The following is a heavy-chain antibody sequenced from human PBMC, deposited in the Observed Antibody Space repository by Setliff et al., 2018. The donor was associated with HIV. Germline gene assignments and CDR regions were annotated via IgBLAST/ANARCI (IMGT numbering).Heavy chain of an antibody. CDR3: ARDPLRGYCSGGTCYSAGHYYYYYYMDV. CDR1: GFTFSNYG. D-gene: IGHD2-15*01. J-gene: IGHJ6*03. CDR2: IWYDGSNK. Sequence: GVSLRLSCAASGFTFSNYGMHWVRQAPGKGLEWVAVIWYDGSNKNYADSVKGRFTISRDNSKNTLDLQMNSLRAEDTAVYYCARDPLRGYCSGGTCYSAGHYYYYYYMDVWGKGTTVTVSS. V-gene: IGHV3-33*01.